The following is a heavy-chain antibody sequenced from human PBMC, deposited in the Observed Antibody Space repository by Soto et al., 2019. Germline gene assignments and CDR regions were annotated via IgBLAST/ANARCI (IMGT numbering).Heavy chain of an antibody. CDR3: ASLPATSDFAY. V-gene: IGHV4-4*02. J-gene: IGHJ4*02. D-gene: IGHD2-2*01. Sequence: QVPLQESGPGLVKPSGTLSLTCAVSGGSINSYNWWSWVRQPPGKGLEWIGDIYHSGSTNYNPSLKRRVTISVDKSKNQFSLKLSSVTAADTAVYYCASLPATSDFAYWGQGTLVTVSS. CDR2: IYHSGST. CDR1: GGSINSYNW.